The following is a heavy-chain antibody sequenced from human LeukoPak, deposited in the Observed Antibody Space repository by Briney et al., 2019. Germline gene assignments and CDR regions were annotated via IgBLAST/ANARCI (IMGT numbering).Heavy chain of an antibody. Sequence: PGGSLRLSCAASGFTFSSYGMHWIRQAPGKGLEWVAVIWYDRSNKYYADSVKGRFTISRDYSKNTLYLQMNSLRVEDTAVYYCAKDLVVAATNAFDIWGQGTMVTVSS. V-gene: IGHV3-33*06. CDR3: AKDLVVAATNAFDI. CDR2: IWYDRSNK. D-gene: IGHD2-15*01. J-gene: IGHJ3*02. CDR1: GFTFSSYG.